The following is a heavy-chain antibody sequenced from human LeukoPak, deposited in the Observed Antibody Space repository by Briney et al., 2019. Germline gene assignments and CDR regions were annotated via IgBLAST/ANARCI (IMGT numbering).Heavy chain of an antibody. D-gene: IGHD6-19*01. V-gene: IGHV1-2*02. Sequence: ASVKVSCNASGYTFTGYYMHWVRQAPGRGLEWMGWINPNSGGTNYAQKFQGRVTMTRDTSISTAYMELSRLRSDDAAVYYCARPADQGYSSGWYYYFDYWGQGTLVTVSS. CDR2: INPNSGGT. J-gene: IGHJ4*02. CDR1: GYTFTGYY. CDR3: ARPADQGYSSGWYYYFDY.